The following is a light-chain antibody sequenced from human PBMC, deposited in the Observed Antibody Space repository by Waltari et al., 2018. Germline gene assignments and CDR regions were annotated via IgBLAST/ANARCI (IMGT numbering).Light chain of an antibody. CDR2: GNN. J-gene: IGLJ3*02. CDR1: SSNIGAGHD. Sequence: QSVLTQPPSMSGAPGQRVTISCTGSSSNIGAGHDVHWYQVFPGTAPKLLIYGNNNRPSGVPDRFSGSKSDTSASLAIGGLQAEDEADDYCQSFDIRLSGGVVFGGGTKVTVL. CDR3: QSFDIRLSGGVV. V-gene: IGLV1-40*01.